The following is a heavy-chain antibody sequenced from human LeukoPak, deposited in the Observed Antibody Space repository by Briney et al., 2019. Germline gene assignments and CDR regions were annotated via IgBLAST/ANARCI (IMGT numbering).Heavy chain of an antibody. CDR3: GREIEAPGKTLDY. CDR2: TGTTGDT. V-gene: IGHV3-13*03. CDR1: GLSFSSYD. J-gene: IGHJ4*02. Sequence: GGSLRLSCAACGLSFSSYDMHWVRQATGKGLEWVSGTGTTGDTYYAGSVKGQFTISRDNAKNTLYLQMNSLRPEDTAVYYCGREIEAPGKTLDYWGQGTLVTVSS.